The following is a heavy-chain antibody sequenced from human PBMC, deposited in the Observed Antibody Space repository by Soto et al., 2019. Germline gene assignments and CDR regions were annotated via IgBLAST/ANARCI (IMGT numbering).Heavy chain of an antibody. D-gene: IGHD1-1*01. CDR2: INHSGST. J-gene: IGHJ3*02. CDR1: GGSFSGYY. Sequence: SETLSLTCAVYGGSFSGYYWSWIRQPPGKGLEWIGEINHSGSTNYNPSLKSRVTISVDTSNNQFSQKMSSVTAADTALYFCARVERGAATTVVDAFDIWGPGTMVTVSS. V-gene: IGHV4-34*01. CDR3: ARVERGAATTVVDAFDI.